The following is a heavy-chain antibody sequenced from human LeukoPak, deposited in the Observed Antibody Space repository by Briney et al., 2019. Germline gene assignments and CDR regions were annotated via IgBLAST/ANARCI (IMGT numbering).Heavy chain of an antibody. Sequence: GGSLGLSCVASGFSFRNYAIHWVRQAPGKGLEYVSVINTDGRITYYADSVKGRFTISRDNAKNSLYLQMNSLRDEDTAVYYCARYPLITMVRGVIGKYNWFDPWGQGTLVTVSS. V-gene: IGHV3-64*02. J-gene: IGHJ5*02. CDR3: ARYPLITMVRGVIGKYNWFDP. CDR2: INTDGRIT. D-gene: IGHD3-10*01. CDR1: GFSFRNYA.